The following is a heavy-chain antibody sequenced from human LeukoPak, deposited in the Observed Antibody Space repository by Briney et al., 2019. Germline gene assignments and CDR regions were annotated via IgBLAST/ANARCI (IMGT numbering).Heavy chain of an antibody. CDR3: ARVITAMVDY. V-gene: IGHV4-34*01. Sequence: SETLSLTCTVSGGSISSYYWGWIRQPPGKGLEWIGEINHSGSTNYNPSLKSRVTISVDTSKNQFSLKLSSVTAADTAVYYCARVITAMVDYWGQGTLVTVSS. J-gene: IGHJ4*02. CDR1: GGSISSYY. CDR2: INHSGST. D-gene: IGHD5-18*01.